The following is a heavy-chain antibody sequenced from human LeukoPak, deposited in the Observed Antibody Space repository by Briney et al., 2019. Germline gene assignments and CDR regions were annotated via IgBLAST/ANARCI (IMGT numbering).Heavy chain of an antibody. J-gene: IGHJ4*02. Sequence: PGGSLRLSCAASGFTFSSYWMSWVRQAPGKGLEWVANIKQDGSEKYYVDSVKGRFTISRDNAKNSLYLQMNGLRAEDTAVYYCARGTIAAAGYYYFDYWGQGTQVTVSS. CDR1: GFTFSSYW. CDR2: IKQDGSEK. D-gene: IGHD6-13*01. V-gene: IGHV3-7*04. CDR3: ARGTIAAAGYYYFDY.